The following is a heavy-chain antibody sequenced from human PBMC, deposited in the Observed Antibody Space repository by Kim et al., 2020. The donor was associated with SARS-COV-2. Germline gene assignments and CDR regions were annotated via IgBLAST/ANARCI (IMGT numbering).Heavy chain of an antibody. J-gene: IGHJ5*02. CDR2: ISGSGGSK. CDR3: AKAGSSSWFVQGFDP. V-gene: IGHV3-23*01. CDR1: GFTFSSYA. D-gene: IGHD6-13*01. Sequence: GGSLRLSCAASGFTFSSYAMSWVRQVPGKGLEWVSAISGSGGSKYYADSVKGRFTISRDNSKNTLYLQMNSLRAEDTAVYHCAKAGSSSWFVQGFDPWGQGTLVTVSS.